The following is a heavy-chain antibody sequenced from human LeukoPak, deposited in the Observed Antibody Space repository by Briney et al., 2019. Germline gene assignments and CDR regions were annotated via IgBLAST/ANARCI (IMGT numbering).Heavy chain of an antibody. CDR3: ARGGTFGEPFSRS. Sequence: SETLSLTRAAYGGSFSGFYWSWIRQSPGKGLEWIGEINQSGVTNYSPSLKSRVTTSADTSKNQFSLKVNSVTAADTAVYYCARGGTFGEPFSRSWGQGTLVTVSS. V-gene: IGHV4-34*01. CDR1: GGSFSGFY. J-gene: IGHJ4*02. D-gene: IGHD3-10*01. CDR2: INQSGVT.